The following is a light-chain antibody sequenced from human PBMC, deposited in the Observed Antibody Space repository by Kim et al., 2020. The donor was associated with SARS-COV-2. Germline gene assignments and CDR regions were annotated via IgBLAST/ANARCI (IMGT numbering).Light chain of an antibody. Sequence: SLSHEAGATISCSASQGVRSFSWYRQKPGQPPRRLMYGASNRATGGPARCSGSGSGTDFALSSSSLGPDDFAVCYCLKRSSWPLTFGAGSKV. V-gene: IGKV3-11*01. CDR2: GAS. J-gene: IGKJ4*01. CDR1: QGVRS. CDR3: LKRSSWPLT.